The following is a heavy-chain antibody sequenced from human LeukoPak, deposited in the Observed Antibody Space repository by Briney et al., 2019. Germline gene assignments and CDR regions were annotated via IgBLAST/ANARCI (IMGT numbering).Heavy chain of an antibody. V-gene: IGHV3-21*01. D-gene: IGHD3-10*01. Sequence: GGSLRLSCAASGFTFSSYTMSWVRQAPGKGLEWVSSISSGSSYIYYSDSAKGRFTISRDNAKNSLYLLMNSLRAEDTAVYYCARDSESGRITLVRGVNVDYWGQGTLVTVSS. CDR3: ARDSESGRITLVRGVNVDY. J-gene: IGHJ4*02. CDR1: GFTFSSYT. CDR2: ISSGSSYI.